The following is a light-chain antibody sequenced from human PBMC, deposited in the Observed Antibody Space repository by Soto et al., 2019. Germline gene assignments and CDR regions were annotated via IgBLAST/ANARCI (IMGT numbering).Light chain of an antibody. CDR2: DVS. CDR3: NSYTNSSTYV. CDR1: STDVGNYNY. V-gene: IGLV2-14*03. J-gene: IGLJ1*01. Sequence: QSALTQPAFVSGSPGQSIAISCTGTSTDVGNYNYVSWYQQHPGRAPQLMIYDVSNRPSGVSDRFSGSKSGNTASLTISGLQPEDEADYYCNSYTNSSTYVFGTGTKVTVL.